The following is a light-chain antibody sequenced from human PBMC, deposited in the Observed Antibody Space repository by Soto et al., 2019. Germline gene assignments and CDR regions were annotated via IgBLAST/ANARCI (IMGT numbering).Light chain of an antibody. Sequence: DIQMTQSPSFLSASVGDRVTITCRASQGIRNSLAWYQHKPAKVPKLLIYAASTSYSGVSSRFSGSGSGTHFTLTIGSLRPEDVAVYYCQKHSSVPFTFGGGTKVQI. CDR3: QKHSSVPFT. V-gene: IGKV1-27*01. CDR2: AAS. J-gene: IGKJ4*01. CDR1: QGIRNS.